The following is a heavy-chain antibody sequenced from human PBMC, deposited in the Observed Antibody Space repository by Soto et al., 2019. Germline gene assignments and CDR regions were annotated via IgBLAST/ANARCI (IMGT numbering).Heavy chain of an antibody. J-gene: IGHJ4*02. V-gene: IGHV3-66*01. CDR1: GFTVSSNY. CDR2: IYSGGST. Sequence: EVQLVESGGGLVQPGGSLRLSCAASGFTVSSNYMSWVRQAPGKGLEWVSVIYSGGSTYYADSVKGRFTISRDNSKNTLYLQMNSLRAEDTAVYYCARGTMVRGVLGVFDYWGQGTLVTVSS. D-gene: IGHD3-10*01. CDR3: ARGTMVRGVLGVFDY.